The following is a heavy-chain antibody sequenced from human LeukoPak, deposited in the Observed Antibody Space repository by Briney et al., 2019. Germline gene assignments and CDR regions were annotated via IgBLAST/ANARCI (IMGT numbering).Heavy chain of an antibody. CDR2: IKQDGSEK. Sequence: PGGSLRLSCAASGFTFSSYWMSWVRQAPGKGLEWVANIKQDGSEKYYVDSVKGRFTISRDNAKNSLYLQMNSLRAEDTAVCYCARVGYDFWSGYYHYYYYYMDVWGKGTTVTVSS. J-gene: IGHJ6*03. D-gene: IGHD3-3*01. CDR3: ARVGYDFWSGYYHYYYYYMDV. CDR1: GFTFSSYW. V-gene: IGHV3-7*01.